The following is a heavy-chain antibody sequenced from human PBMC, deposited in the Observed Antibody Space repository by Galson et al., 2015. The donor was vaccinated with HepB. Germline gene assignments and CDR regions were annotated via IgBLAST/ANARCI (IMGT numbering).Heavy chain of an antibody. CDR2: ISGSGGST. D-gene: IGHD1-26*01. Sequence: SLRLSCAASGFTFSSYAMSWVRQAPGKGLEWVSAISGSGGSTYYADSVKGRFTISRDNSKNTLYLQMNSLRAEDTAVYYCAKFRARGGSYRNDAFDIWGQGTMVTVSS. CDR1: GFTFSSYA. CDR3: AKFRARGGSYRNDAFDI. J-gene: IGHJ3*02. V-gene: IGHV3-23*01.